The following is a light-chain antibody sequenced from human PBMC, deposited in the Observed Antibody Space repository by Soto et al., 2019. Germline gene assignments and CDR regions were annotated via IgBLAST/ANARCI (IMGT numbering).Light chain of an antibody. CDR2: DAS. J-gene: IGKJ1*01. CDR3: QKYHGYSPWT. V-gene: IGKV1-5*01. Sequence: GDRVTITCRASQTISTWMAWYQQKPGKAPKLLIYDASTLESGVPSRFSGSGSGTEFTLIISGLQTGDYATYYCQKYHGYSPWTIGEGTKVDIK. CDR1: QTISTW.